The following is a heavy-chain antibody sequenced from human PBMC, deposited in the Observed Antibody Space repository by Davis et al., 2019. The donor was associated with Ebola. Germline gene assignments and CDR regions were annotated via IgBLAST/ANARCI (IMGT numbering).Heavy chain of an antibody. D-gene: IGHD6-19*01. Sequence: MPSETLSLTCTVSGGSISSSYWSWIRQPPGKGLEYIGYIHYSGNTNYNPSLKSRVTISLDTSKNQFSLRLRSVTAADTAVYYCTRLTTDSSGWYFYGMDVWGKGTTVTVSS. V-gene: IGHV4-59*01. CDR1: GGSISSSY. CDR2: IHYSGNT. CDR3: TRLTTDSSGWYFYGMDV. J-gene: IGHJ6*04.